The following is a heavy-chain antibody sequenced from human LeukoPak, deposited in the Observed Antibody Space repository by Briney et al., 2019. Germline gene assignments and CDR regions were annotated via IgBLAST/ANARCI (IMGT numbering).Heavy chain of an antibody. Sequence: GGSLRLSCAASGFTFSDYYMSWIRQAPGKGLKGVSYIGSSGSTIYYADSVKGRFTISRDNAKNSLYLQMNSLRAEDTAVYYCARGSAMAPFDYWGQGTLVTVSS. V-gene: IGHV3-11*04. J-gene: IGHJ4*02. CDR1: GFTFSDYY. CDR2: IGSSGSTI. D-gene: IGHD5-18*01. CDR3: ARGSAMAPFDY.